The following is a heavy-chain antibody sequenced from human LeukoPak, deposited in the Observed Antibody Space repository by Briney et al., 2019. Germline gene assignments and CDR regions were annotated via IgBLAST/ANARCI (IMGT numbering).Heavy chain of an antibody. J-gene: IGHJ6*03. Sequence: PSGNPSPTLPVSGGSLSSSSFYWGWIPPPPRKGLGWVGYIYYSGSTYYNPSLKSRVTISVDTSKNQFSLKLSSVTAADTAVYYCARGKNTYYYYMDVWGKGTTVTVSS. V-gene: IGHV4-39*07. CDR2: IYYSGST. CDR3: ARGKNTYYYYMDV. CDR1: GGSLSSSSFY.